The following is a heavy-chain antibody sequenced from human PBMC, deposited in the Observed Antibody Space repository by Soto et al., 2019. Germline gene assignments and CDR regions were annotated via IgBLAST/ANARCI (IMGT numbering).Heavy chain of an antibody. D-gene: IGHD4-17*01. V-gene: IGHV3-11*01. CDR2: ISDSGITI. CDR1: GFTFSDHY. J-gene: IGHJ4*02. CDR3: TRAEPYSDDFIDY. Sequence: PGGSLRLSCAASGFTFSDHYMGWIRQAPGKGLEWISYISDSGITIYYADSVQGRFTISRDNAKNSLYLQMSRLRAEDTAVYYCTRAEPYSDDFIDYWGQGALVTVSS.